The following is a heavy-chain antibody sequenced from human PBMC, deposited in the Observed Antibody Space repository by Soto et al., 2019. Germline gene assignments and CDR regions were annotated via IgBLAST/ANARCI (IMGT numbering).Heavy chain of an antibody. CDR2: INAGNGNT. CDR3: ARDPGYSYGYN. CDR1: GYTFTSYA. Sequence: QVQLVQSGAEVKKPGASVKDSCKASGYTFTSYAMHWVRQAPGQRLEWMGWINAGNGNTKYSQTFQCRVTITRDTAASTAYMELSSLRSEDTAVYYCARDPGYSYGYNCGQGTLGTVSS. J-gene: IGHJ4*02. D-gene: IGHD5-18*01. V-gene: IGHV1-3*01.